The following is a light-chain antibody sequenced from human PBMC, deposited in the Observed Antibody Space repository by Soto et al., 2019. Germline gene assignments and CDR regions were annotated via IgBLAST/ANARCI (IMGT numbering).Light chain of an antibody. CDR1: SSDVGSHNL. V-gene: IGLV2-23*01. J-gene: IGLJ2*01. Sequence: QSALTQPASVSGSPGQSITISCTGTSSDVGSHNLVSWYQQHPGKAPKLMIYEGSKRPSGVSNRFSGSKSGNTASLTISGLQAEDEADYYCCSYAGSRTYVVFGGGTKLTVL. CDR3: CSYAGSRTYVV. CDR2: EGS.